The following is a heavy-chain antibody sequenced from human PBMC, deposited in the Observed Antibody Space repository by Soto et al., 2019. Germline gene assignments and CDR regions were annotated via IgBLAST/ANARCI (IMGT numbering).Heavy chain of an antibody. CDR2: MNPNSGNT. CDR3: ARDCSSTSCPFYYYYYGMDV. V-gene: IGHV1-8*01. CDR1: GYTFASYD. Sequence: GASVKVSCKASGYTFASYDINWVRQATGQGLEWMGWMNPNSGNTGYAQKFQGRVTMTRNTSISTAYMELSSLRSDDTAVYYCARDCSSTSCPFYYYYYGMDVWGQGTTVTVSS. D-gene: IGHD2-2*01. J-gene: IGHJ6*02.